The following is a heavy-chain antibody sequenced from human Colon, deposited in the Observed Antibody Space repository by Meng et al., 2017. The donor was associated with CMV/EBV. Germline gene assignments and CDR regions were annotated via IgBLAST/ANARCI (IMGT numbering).Heavy chain of an antibody. CDR3: ARMGLDYYYYGMDV. J-gene: IGHJ6*02. CDR2: IYSGGNT. Sequence: LSLTCAASGFTVSSNYMSWVRQAPGKGLEWVSVIYSGGNTYYADSVKGRFTISRDNSKNTLYLQMNSLRAEDTAVYYCARMGLDYYYYGMDVWGQGTTVTVSS. CDR1: GFTVSSNY. V-gene: IGHV3-53*01. D-gene: IGHD5-24*01.